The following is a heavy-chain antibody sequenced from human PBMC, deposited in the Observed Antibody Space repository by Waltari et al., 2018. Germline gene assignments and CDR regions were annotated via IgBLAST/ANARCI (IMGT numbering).Heavy chain of an antibody. D-gene: IGHD2-8*02. V-gene: IGHV4-31*03. CDR1: GGSISRGGYY. CDR3: ARDQKRCTGGVCYINYYYGMDV. Sequence: QVQLQESGPGLVKPSQTLSLTCTVSGGSISRGGYYWSWIRQHPGKGLEWIGYIYYSGSTYYNPSLKSRVTISVDTSKNQFSLKLSSVTAADTAVYYCARDQKRCTGGVCYINYYYGMDVWGQGTTVTVSS. J-gene: IGHJ6*02. CDR2: IYYSGST.